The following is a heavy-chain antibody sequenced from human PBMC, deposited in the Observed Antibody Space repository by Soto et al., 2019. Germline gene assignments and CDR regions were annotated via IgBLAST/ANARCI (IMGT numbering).Heavy chain of an antibody. CDR2: ITRSSSYI. CDR1: GFAFNTYS. CDR3: ARDDGWLILDY. V-gene: IGHV3-21*06. D-gene: IGHD6-19*01. Sequence: PGGSLRLSCAASGFAFNTYSMNWVRQAPGKGLEWVAFITRSSSYIYYADSVRGRFTLSRDNAKNSLYLQMNSLRAEDTAIYYWARDDGWLILDYWGQGTLVTVSS. J-gene: IGHJ4*02.